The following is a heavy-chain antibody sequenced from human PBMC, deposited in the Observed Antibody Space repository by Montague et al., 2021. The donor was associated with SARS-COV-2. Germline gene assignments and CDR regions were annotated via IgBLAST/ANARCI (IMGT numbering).Heavy chain of an antibody. J-gene: IGHJ6*02. CDR2: IYTSGST. V-gene: IGHV4-4*07. D-gene: IGHD3-10*01. Sequence: SETLSLTCTVSGGSLSSYYWSWIRQPAGKGLEWIGRIYTSGSTNYNPSLKSRVTISVDTSKNQFSLKLSSVTAADTAVYYCARVGVGTMVRGVIPAYYYYGMDVWGQGTTVTVSS. CDR3: ARVGVGTMVRGVIPAYYYYGMDV. CDR1: GGSLSSYY.